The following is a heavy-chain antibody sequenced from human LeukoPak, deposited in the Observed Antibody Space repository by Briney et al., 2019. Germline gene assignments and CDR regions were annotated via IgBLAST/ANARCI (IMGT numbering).Heavy chain of an antibody. CDR3: ARENYYDSSGLDY. J-gene: IGHJ4*02. Sequence: AASVKVSCKASGYTFTSYYMHWVRQAPGQGLEWMGWINPNSGGTNYAQKFQGRVTMTRDTSISTAYMELSRLRSDDTAVYYCARENYYDSSGLDYWGQGTLVTVSS. D-gene: IGHD3-22*01. CDR1: GYTFTSYY. CDR2: INPNSGGT. V-gene: IGHV1-2*02.